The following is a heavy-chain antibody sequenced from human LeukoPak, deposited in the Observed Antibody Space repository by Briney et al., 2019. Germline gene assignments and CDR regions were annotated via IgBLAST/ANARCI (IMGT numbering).Heavy chain of an antibody. CDR2: IYHSGST. CDR1: GGSISSGGYY. V-gene: IGHV4-30-2*01. CDR3: ARRYCSSTSCYPFDY. Sequence: SETLSLTCTVSGGSISSGGYYWSWIRQPPGKGLEWIGYIYHSGSTYYNPSLKSRVTISVDRSKNQFSLKLSSVTAADTAVYYCARRYCSSTSCYPFDYWGQGTLVTVSS. J-gene: IGHJ4*02. D-gene: IGHD2-2*01.